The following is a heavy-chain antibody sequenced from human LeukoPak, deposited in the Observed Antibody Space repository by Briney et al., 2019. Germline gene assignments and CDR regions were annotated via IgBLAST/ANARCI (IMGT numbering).Heavy chain of an antibody. CDR1: GFTFNSYD. CDR3: ARWAQYQLLYSFNYGMDV. D-gene: IGHD2-2*02. Sequence: GGSLRLSCAASGFTFNSYDMNWVRQAPGKGLEWVSSISSSGTYTFYADSVKGRFSISRDNAKDSLCLQMSSLRAEDTAIYYCARWAQYQLLYSFNYGMDVWGQGTAVTVSS. CDR2: ISSSGTYT. J-gene: IGHJ6*02. V-gene: IGHV3-21*01.